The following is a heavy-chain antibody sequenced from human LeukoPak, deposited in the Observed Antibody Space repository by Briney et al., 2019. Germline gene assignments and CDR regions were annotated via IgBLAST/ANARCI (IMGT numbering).Heavy chain of an antibody. CDR3: ARSYDSSGYYYVFDY. J-gene: IGHJ4*02. CDR2: IYYSGST. D-gene: IGHD3-22*01. CDR1: GGSIKSYF. V-gene: IGHV4-59*01. Sequence: SETLSLTCTVSGGSIKSYFWSRIRQPPGKGLEWIGHIYYSGSTNYNPSLKSRVTISVDTSKNQFSLKLSSVTAADTAVYYCARSYDSSGYYYVFDYWGQGTLVTVSS.